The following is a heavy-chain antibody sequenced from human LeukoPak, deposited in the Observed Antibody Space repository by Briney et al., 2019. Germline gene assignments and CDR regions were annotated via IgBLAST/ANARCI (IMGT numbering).Heavy chain of an antibody. CDR1: GGSISSYY. Sequence: SETLSLTCTVSGGSISSYYWSWIRQSPGKGLEWIGYFYYSGSTNYNPSLKSRVTISVDTSKNQFSLKLSSVTAADTAVYYCARDRSYNWFDPWGQGTLVTVSS. V-gene: IGHV4-59*01. CDR3: ARDRSYNWFDP. D-gene: IGHD1-26*01. J-gene: IGHJ5*02. CDR2: FYYSGST.